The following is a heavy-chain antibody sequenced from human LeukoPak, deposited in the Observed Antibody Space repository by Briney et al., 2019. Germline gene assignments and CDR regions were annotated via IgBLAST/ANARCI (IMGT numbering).Heavy chain of an antibody. Sequence: GGSLRLSCTASGFAFRIYGMRCVRHERGKGLVWVAFIWPGGTRSFYADSVKGRFTISRDDSNNTVYLHMSSLKAEDTALYYCVRDRNNNYFDYWGQGTLLTVSS. J-gene: IGHJ4*02. V-gene: IGHV3-33*01. D-gene: IGHD1-14*01. CDR2: IWPGGTRS. CDR3: VRDRNNNYFDY. CDR1: GFAFRIYG.